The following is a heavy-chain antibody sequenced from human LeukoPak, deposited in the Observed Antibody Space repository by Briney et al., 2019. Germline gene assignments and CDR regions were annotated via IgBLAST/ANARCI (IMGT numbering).Heavy chain of an antibody. CDR3: ARHLRGEQQLSGFDY. J-gene: IGHJ4*02. Sequence: SETLSLTCTVSGDSISSYYWSWIRQPPGKGLEWIGYIYYSGSTKYNPSLRSRVTISADTSKNQFSLKPSSVTAADTAVYYCARHLRGEQQLSGFDYWGQGTPVTVSS. V-gene: IGHV4-59*08. CDR1: GDSISSYY. CDR2: IYYSGST. D-gene: IGHD6-13*01.